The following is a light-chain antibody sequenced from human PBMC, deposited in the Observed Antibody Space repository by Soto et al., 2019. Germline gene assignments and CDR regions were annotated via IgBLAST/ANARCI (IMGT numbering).Light chain of an antibody. CDR3: ATWDDSLNVV. J-gene: IGLJ3*02. CDR2: SNN. Sequence: QSVLTQPPSASGTPGQRVTISCSGSSSNIGSNSVNWYQQLPGTAPKLLIYSNNERPSGVPDRCSGSRSGTSASLAISALQYEDEAYYYCATWDDSLNVVFGGGTKLTVL. CDR1: SSNIGSNS. V-gene: IGLV1-44*01.